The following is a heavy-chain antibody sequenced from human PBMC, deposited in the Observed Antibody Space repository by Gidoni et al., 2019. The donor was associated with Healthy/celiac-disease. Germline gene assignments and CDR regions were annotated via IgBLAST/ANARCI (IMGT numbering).Heavy chain of an antibody. J-gene: IGHJ6*02. D-gene: IGHD2-15*01. CDR1: GFTFSNAW. Sequence: EVQLVESGGGLVKPGGSLRLSCAASGFTFSNAWMSWVRQSPGKGLEWVGRIKSKTDGGTTDYATPMKGRFTISRDDSKNTLYLQMNSLKTEDTAVYYCTTDPNFLPILPSYYYGMDVWGQGTTVTVSS. CDR2: IKSKTDGGTT. CDR3: TTDPNFLPILPSYYYGMDV. V-gene: IGHV3-15*01.